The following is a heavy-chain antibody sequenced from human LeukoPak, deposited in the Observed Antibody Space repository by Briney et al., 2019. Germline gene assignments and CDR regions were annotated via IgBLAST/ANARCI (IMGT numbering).Heavy chain of an antibody. J-gene: IGHJ4*02. CDR2: ISWNSGSI. V-gene: IGHV3-9*01. D-gene: IGHD2-2*01. Sequence: GRSLSLSCAASGFTFYDYAMHWVRQAPGKGLEWVSGISWNSGSIGYADSVKGRFTISRDNAKNSLYLQMNSLRAEDKALYYCAKGQDVVVPAALNYWGQGTLVTVSS. CDR1: GFTFYDYA. CDR3: AKGQDVVVPAALNY.